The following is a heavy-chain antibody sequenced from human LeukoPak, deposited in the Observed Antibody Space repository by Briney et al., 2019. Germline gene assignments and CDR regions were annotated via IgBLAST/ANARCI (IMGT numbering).Heavy chain of an antibody. Sequence: SETLSLTCTVSGGSISSYYWSWLRQPAGKGLEWIGRIYTSGSTNYNPSLKSRVTMSVDTSKNQFSLKLSSVTAKDTAVYYCVREGFSSSSLSGYYYMDVSGDGTTVTASS. D-gene: IGHD6-13*01. CDR1: GGSISSYY. V-gene: IGHV4-4*07. CDR3: VREGFSSSSLSGYYYMDV. CDR2: IYTSGST. J-gene: IGHJ6*03.